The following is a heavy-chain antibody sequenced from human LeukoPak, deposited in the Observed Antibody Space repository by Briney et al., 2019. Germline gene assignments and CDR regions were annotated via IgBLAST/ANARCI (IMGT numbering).Heavy chain of an antibody. Sequence: AGSLSLSCAASGLTFSSYGMHWVRQAPGKGLEWVAYIRYDGSNKYYPDSVKGRFTISRDNSKTTLYVQMNSLRAEDTAVYYCARGGKRAVAVTRSPQYFQHWGQGTLVTVSS. V-gene: IGHV3-30*02. CDR3: ARGGKRAVAVTRSPQYFQH. D-gene: IGHD6-19*01. J-gene: IGHJ1*01. CDR2: IRYDGSNK. CDR1: GLTFSSYG.